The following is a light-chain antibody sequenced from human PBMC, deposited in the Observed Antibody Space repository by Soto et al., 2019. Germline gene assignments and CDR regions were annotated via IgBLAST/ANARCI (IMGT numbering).Light chain of an antibody. V-gene: IGKV2-28*01. CDR3: MQALQTPFT. J-gene: IGKJ3*01. CDR1: QSLLHSNGYNY. CDR2: LDS. Sequence: DIVMTQSPLSLSVTPGEPASISCRSSQSLLHSNGYNYLDWYLQKPGQSPQLLIYLDSNRASGVPDRFSGSGSGTDFTLKISRVEAEDVGAYYCMQALQTPFTFGPGTKVDIK.